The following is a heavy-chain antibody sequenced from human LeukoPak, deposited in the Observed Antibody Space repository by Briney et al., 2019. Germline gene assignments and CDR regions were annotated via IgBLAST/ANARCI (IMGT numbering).Heavy chain of an antibody. J-gene: IGHJ1*01. CDR1: GFAFSNYA. CDR2: ISGSGDST. V-gene: IGHV3-23*01. D-gene: IGHD6-19*01. CDR3: AKDEYSSGWPXXXQH. Sequence: GGSLRLSCAASGFAFSNYAMAWVRQAPGKGLEWVSAISGSGDSTYCADSVKGRFTISRDNSKNTLYLQMNSLRAEDTAVYYCAKDEYSSGWPXXXQHWGQGTLVTVSS.